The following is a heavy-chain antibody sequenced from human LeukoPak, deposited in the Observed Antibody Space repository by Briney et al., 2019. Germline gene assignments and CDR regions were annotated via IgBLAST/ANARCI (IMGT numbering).Heavy chain of an antibody. CDR1: GGSISSGGYY. CDR2: IYYSGST. D-gene: IGHD5-12*01. Sequence: KSSETLSLTCTVSGGSISSGGYYWSWIRQHPGKGLEWIGYIYYSGSTYYTPSLKSRVTISVDTSKNQFSLKLSSVTAADTAVYYCARGASGYDRFGYWGQGTLVTVSS. CDR3: ARGASGYDRFGY. V-gene: IGHV4-31*03. J-gene: IGHJ4*02.